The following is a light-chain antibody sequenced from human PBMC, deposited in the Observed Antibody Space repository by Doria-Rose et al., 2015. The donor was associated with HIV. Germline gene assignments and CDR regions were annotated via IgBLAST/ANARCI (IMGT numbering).Light chain of an antibody. Sequence: QTVVTQEPSVSEAPGQRVTISCTGSSSNIGAGYDVHWYQQLPGTAPKLLIYGNINRPSGVPDRISGSKSGTSASLAITGFQAEDEADYYCQSYDSSLSGYDFGTGTKVTVL. CDR3: QSYDSSLSGYD. J-gene: IGLJ1*01. V-gene: IGLV1-40*01. CDR2: GNI. CDR1: SSNIGAGYD.